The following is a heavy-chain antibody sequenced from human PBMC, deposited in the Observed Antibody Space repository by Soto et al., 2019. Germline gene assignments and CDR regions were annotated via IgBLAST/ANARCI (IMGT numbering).Heavy chain of an antibody. CDR1: GYTFIRYD. Sequence: QVQLVQSGAEVKKPGASVTVSCKASGYTFIRYDINWVRQATGQGLEWMGWMNPNSGNTFYAQKFQGRVSMTRNTSISTAYMVLSSLRSEDTAVYYCATERWEDAFDIWGQGTMVTVSS. J-gene: IGHJ3*02. CDR2: MNPNSGNT. CDR3: ATERWEDAFDI. V-gene: IGHV1-8*01. D-gene: IGHD1-26*01.